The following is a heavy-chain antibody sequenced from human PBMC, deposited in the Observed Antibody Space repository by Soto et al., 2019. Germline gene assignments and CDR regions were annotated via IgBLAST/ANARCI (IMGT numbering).Heavy chain of an antibody. D-gene: IGHD2-15*01. V-gene: IGHV3-48*03. CDR2: ISTSAGTI. J-gene: IGHJ4*02. CDR3: ARGFFFPRRPRKVVAAYDY. Sequence: PGGSLRLSCAASGFTFSTYEMNWVRQAPGKGLEWVSYISTSAGTIYYADSVKGRFTISRDNVKNSLYLQMNSLRVEDTALYYCARGFFFPRRPRKVVAAYDYWGQGTLVTVSS. CDR1: GFTFSTYE.